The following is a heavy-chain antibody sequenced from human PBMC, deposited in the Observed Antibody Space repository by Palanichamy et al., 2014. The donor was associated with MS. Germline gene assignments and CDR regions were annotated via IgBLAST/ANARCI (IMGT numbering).Heavy chain of an antibody. Sequence: QVQLVQSGAEVKKPGASVKVSCKASGYSFSVSSITWVRQAPGQGLEWMGWISAYNGDTRYSQKLQDRVIMTTDTSTTTAYMELRSLKSDDTAMYYCVKGVVPGENEAHWGQGTLVTVSS. D-gene: IGHD1-1*01. J-gene: IGHJ4*02. V-gene: IGHV1-18*01. CDR1: GYSFSVSS. CDR2: ISAYNGDT. CDR3: VKGVVPGENEAH.